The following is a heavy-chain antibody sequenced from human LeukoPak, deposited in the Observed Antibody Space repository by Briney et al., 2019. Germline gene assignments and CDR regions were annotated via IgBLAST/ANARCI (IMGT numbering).Heavy chain of an antibody. CDR1: GGTFSSYA. CDR3: AREAMIRGYQLLYRFDY. D-gene: IGHD2-2*02. V-gene: IGHV1-69*13. J-gene: IGHJ4*02. CDR2: IIPIFGTA. Sequence: SVKVSCKASGGTFSSYAISWVRQAPGQGLEWMGGIIPIFGTANYAQKFQGRVTITADESTSTAYMELSSLRSEDTAVYYCAREAMIRGYQLLYRFDYWGQGTLVTVSS.